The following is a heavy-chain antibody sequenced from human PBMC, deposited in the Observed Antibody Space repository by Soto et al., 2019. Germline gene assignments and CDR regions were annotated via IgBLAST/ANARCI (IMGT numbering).Heavy chain of an antibody. J-gene: IGHJ4*02. Sequence: SETLSLTCSVSGASISSRDYYWGWVRQTPGKGLEWIGNIDYNGVTYYNPSLKSRVTVSKDTSKNQFSLKVASVTAADTAIYYCGRVMIGTSRHTDSDYWGQGTQVTAPQ. CDR1: GASISSRDYY. V-gene: IGHV4-39*01. CDR2: IDYNGVT. D-gene: IGHD2-2*01. CDR3: GRVMIGTSRHTDSDY.